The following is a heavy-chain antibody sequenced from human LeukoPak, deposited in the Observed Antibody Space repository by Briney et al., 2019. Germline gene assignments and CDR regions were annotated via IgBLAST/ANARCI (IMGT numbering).Heavy chain of an antibody. CDR1: GSTFSDSG. Sequence: GGSLRLSCTASGSTFSDSGIHWVRQASGKGLEWVGLIRSKAKSYATAYAASVKGRFTISRDDSKNTAYLQMNSLKTEDTAVYYCTSLSGSSAEGYWGQGTLVTVSS. V-gene: IGHV3-73*01. CDR3: TSLSGSSAEGY. D-gene: IGHD3-22*01. J-gene: IGHJ4*02. CDR2: IRSKAKSYAT.